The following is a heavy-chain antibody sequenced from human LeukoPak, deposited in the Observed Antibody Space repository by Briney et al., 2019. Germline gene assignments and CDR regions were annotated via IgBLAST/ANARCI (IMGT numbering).Heavy chain of an antibody. D-gene: IGHD3-16*01. J-gene: IGHJ3*02. Sequence: PGGSLRLSCAASGFTVSNNYMSRVRQAPGKGLEWVSVIYSGGSTYYADSVKGRFTISRDNSKNTLYLQMNSLRAEDTAVYYCARDYVAVNAFDIWGQGTTVTVSS. CDR1: GFTVSNNY. V-gene: IGHV3-66*02. CDR3: ARDYVAVNAFDI. CDR2: IYSGGST.